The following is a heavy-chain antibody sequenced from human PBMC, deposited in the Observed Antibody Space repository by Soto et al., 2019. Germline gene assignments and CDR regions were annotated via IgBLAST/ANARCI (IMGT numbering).Heavy chain of an antibody. CDR2: IYYSGST. CDR3: ARDGDIVATYFDY. D-gene: IGHD5-12*01. CDR1: GGSISSVDYY. Sequence: SETLSPTCTVSGGSISSVDYYWVWIRQPPGKGLEWIGDIYYSGSTYYNPSLQSRVTISVDTSKNQFSLKLSSVTAADKAVYYCARDGDIVATYFDYWGQGNLVTVSS. J-gene: IGHJ4*02. V-gene: IGHV4-30-4*01.